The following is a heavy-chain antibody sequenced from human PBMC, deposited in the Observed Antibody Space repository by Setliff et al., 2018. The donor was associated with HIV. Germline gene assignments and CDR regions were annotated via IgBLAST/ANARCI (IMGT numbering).Heavy chain of an antibody. V-gene: IGHV4-34*01. D-gene: IGHD3-10*01. Sequence: SETLSLTCAVYGGSFSGYYWSWIRQPPGKGLEWIGEINHSGSTNYNPSLKSRVIISVDTSKNQFSLKLSSVTAADTAVYYCARRWYYYGSGSYYTMPPFDYWGQGTLVTVSS. CDR3: ARRWYYYGSGSYYTMPPFDY. CDR2: INHSGST. CDR1: GGSFSGYY. J-gene: IGHJ4*02.